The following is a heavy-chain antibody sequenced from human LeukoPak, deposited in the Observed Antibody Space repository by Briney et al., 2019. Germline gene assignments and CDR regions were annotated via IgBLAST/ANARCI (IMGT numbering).Heavy chain of an antibody. D-gene: IGHD3-10*01. J-gene: IGHJ4*02. CDR3: ARGITTVRGLPYYFDY. V-gene: IGHV3-7*03. Sequence: GGSLRLSCAASGFTFTLYWMGWVRQAPGKGLEWVANIRHDGSEKYYVDSVEGRFTISRDNAKNSLYLQMNSLRAEDTAVYYCARGITTVRGLPYYFDYWGQGTLVTVSS. CDR2: IRHDGSEK. CDR1: GFTFTLYW.